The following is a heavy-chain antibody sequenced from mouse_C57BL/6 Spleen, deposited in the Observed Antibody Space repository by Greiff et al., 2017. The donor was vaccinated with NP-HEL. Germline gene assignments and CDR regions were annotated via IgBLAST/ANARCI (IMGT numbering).Heavy chain of an antibody. D-gene: IGHD3-3*01. CDR1: GFSFNTYA. CDR2: IRSKSNNYAT. V-gene: IGHV10-1*01. Sequence: DVKLVESGGGLVQPKGSLKLSCAASGFSFNTYAMNWVRQAPGKGLEWVARIRSKSNNYATYYADSVKDRFTISRDDSESMLYLQMNNLKTEDTAMYYCVRRGLYGFYAMDYWGQGTSVTVSS. J-gene: IGHJ4*01. CDR3: VRRGLYGFYAMDY.